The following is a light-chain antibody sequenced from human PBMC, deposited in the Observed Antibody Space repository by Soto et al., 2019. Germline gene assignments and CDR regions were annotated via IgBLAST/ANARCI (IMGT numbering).Light chain of an antibody. V-gene: IGKV3-20*01. J-gene: IGKJ1*01. CDR2: GAS. CDR1: QSVSSSC. CDR3: HQFGYSPRT. Sequence: EIVLTQSPGTLSLSPGERATLSCRASQSVSSSCLAWYQQKPGQAPRLLISGASSRATGIPDRFSGSASGTDFTLAIRRLEPEDFAVYYCHQFGYSPRTFGQGTKVDIK.